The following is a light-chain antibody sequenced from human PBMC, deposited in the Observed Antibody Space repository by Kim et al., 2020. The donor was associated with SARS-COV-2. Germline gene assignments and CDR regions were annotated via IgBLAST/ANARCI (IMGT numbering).Light chain of an antibody. V-gene: IGKV1-5*03. J-gene: IGKJ1*01. CDR2: QAS. CDR3: QQYSSYST. CDR1: QTISIL. Sequence: SASVGVSVTFPCRASQTISILLAWYQQKPGKAPNLLIHQASSLQSGVPSRFSGSGSGTEFTLTISSLQPYDFASYYCQQYSSYSTFGQGTKVDIK.